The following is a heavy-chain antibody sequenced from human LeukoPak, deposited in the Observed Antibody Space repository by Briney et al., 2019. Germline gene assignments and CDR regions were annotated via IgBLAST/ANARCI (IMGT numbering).Heavy chain of an antibody. CDR2: INIDGSST. V-gene: IGHV3-74*01. CDR3: ARGPYTSGFYGMDV. CDR1: GFTFNHYW. J-gene: IGHJ6*02. D-gene: IGHD3-3*01. Sequence: PGGSLRLSCAASGFTFNHYWMHWVRQAPGKGLVWVSGINIDGSSTTYADAVKGRFTISRDNAKNTLYLQMNGLRVEDTAVYYCARGPYTSGFYGMDVWGQGTTVTVSS.